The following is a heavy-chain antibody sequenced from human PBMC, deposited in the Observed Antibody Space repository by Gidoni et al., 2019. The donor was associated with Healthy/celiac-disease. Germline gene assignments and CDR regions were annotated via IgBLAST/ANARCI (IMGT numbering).Heavy chain of an antibody. J-gene: IGHJ5*02. CDR2: IIPILSIA. Sequence: QVQLVQSGAEVRKPGSSVQVSCKVSGGSFSSYAISWVRQAPGQGLEWMGRIIPILSIANDAQKFQDRVTITADKSTSTAYMELSSLRSEDTAVYYCARGIAARFPPPPYNWFDPWGQGTLVTVSS. CDR3: ARGIAARFPPPPYNWFDP. CDR1: GGSFSSYA. V-gene: IGHV1-69*04. D-gene: IGHD6-6*01.